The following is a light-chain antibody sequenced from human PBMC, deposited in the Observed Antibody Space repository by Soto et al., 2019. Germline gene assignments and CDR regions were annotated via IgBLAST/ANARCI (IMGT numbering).Light chain of an antibody. J-gene: IGKJ1*01. V-gene: IGKV1-8*01. CDR3: QQYYSYPRT. Sequence: AIRMTQSPSSLSASTGDRVTITCRASQGISSYLAWYQQKPGNAPKLLIYAASTLQSGVPSRFSGSGYGTDFTLTISCLQSEDFPTYYCQQYYSYPRTFGQWTKLEIK. CDR1: QGISSY. CDR2: AAS.